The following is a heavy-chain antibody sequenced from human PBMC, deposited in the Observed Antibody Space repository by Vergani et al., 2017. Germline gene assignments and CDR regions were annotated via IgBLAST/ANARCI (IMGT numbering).Heavy chain of an antibody. CDR2: IYPGDSDT. J-gene: IGHJ4*02. V-gene: IGHV5-51*01. Sequence: EVQLVQSGAEVKKPGESLKISCKGSGYSFTSYWIGWVRQMPGKGLEWMGIIYPGDSDTRYSPSFQGQVTISAAKSISTAYLQWSSLKASDTAMYYCARVYCSSTSCSTLDYWGQGTLVTVSS. CDR3: ARVYCSSTSCSTLDY. D-gene: IGHD2-2*01. CDR1: GYSFTSYW.